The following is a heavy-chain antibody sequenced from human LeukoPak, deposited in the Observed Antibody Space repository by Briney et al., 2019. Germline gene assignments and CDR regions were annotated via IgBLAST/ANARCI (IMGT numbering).Heavy chain of an antibody. CDR1: GGTFSSYA. CDR2: IIPIFGAA. D-gene: IGHD3-22*01. V-gene: IGHV1-69*13. CDR3: ARDFSIHYYDSSGYLLAQGAFDI. Sequence: ASVKVSCKASGGTFSSYAISWVRQAPGQGLEWMGGIIPIFGAANYAQKFQGRVTITADESTSTAYMELSSLRSDDTAVYYCARDFSIHYYDSSGYLLAQGAFDIWGQGTMVTVSS. J-gene: IGHJ3*02.